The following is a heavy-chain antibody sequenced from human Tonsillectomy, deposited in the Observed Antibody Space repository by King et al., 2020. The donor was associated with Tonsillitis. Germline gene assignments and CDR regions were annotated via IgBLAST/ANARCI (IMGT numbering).Heavy chain of an antibody. CDR3: VRASYYSDSSGSFSRALWDS. J-gene: IGHJ4*02. CDR1: EYTFTSYP. Sequence: VQLVQSGSELKKPGASVKVSCKASEYTFTSYPLNWVRQAPGQGLEWMGWINTNTGNPTYAQGFTGRFVFSLDTSVTTAYLHISGLKAEDTAVYYCVRASYYSDSSGSFSRALWDSWGQGTLVTVSS. CDR2: INTNTGNP. D-gene: IGHD3-22*01. V-gene: IGHV7-4-1*02.